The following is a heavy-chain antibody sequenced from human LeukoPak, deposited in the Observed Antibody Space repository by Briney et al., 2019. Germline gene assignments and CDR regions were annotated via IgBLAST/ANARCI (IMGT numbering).Heavy chain of an antibody. V-gene: IGHV3-7*01. CDR2: IKYDGDEK. D-gene: IGHD6-13*01. CDR1: GFTFSDYR. J-gene: IGHJ4*02. Sequence: QCWGSLRLSCAASGFTFSDYRMSWMRQAPGKGLEWVANIKYDGDEKYYVDSVKGRFTISRDNAKNSLYLQLNSLRVEDTAVYYCKSGGAAPGSFDNWGQGTLATVSP. CDR3: KSGGAAPGSFDN.